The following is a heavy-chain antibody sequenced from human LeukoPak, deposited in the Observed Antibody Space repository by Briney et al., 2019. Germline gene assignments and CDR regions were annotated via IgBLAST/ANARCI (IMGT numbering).Heavy chain of an antibody. CDR2: FSHSGRT. CDR1: GGSFSGYY. D-gene: IGHD3-22*01. V-gene: IGHV4-34*01. J-gene: IGHJ4*02. CDR3: AINYDDTTGYFYADYFDY. Sequence: SETLTLTCAVYGGSFSGYYWTWIRQPPGKGLEWIGEFSHSGRTNYNPSLKSRVTISADTSKNQFSLKLSSVTAADTAVYYCAINYDDTTGYFYADYFDYWGQGTLVTVSS.